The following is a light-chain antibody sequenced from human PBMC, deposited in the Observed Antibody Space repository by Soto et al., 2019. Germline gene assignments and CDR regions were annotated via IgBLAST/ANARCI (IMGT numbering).Light chain of an antibody. CDR3: GQQNNCCPWT. J-gene: IGKJ1*01. CDR2: GAS. Sequence: ERATLSCRAGPRVRSNLAWYQQKPGQAPRLLIYGASTRATGIPARFIGSGSGRELTITIICVLPQDFSADYCGQQNNCCPWTFGQGTKVDIK. CDR1: PRVRSN. V-gene: IGKV3-15*01.